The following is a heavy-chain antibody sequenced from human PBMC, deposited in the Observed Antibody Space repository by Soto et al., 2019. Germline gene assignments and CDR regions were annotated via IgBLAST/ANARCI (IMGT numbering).Heavy chain of an antibody. CDR3: ARSIGVLSGYCYGMDV. CDR2: ISYDGSNK. Sequence: QVQLVESGGGVVQPGRSLRLSCAASGFTFSSYGMHWVRQAPGKGLEWVAVISYDGSNKYHADSVKGRFTISRDNSKNTLYLTMNSLRSEDTAVYYCARSIGVLSGYCYGMDVWGEGTTVTVSS. J-gene: IGHJ6*04. D-gene: IGHD2-8*01. V-gene: IGHV3-30*03. CDR1: GFTFSSYG.